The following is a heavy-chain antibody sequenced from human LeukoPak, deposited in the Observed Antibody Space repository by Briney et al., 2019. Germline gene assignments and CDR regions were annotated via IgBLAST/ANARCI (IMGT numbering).Heavy chain of an antibody. V-gene: IGHV3-48*04. CDR2: ISSSGSTI. J-gene: IGHJ3*02. D-gene: IGHD5-12*01. CDR1: GFTFSSYT. CDR3: ARVSSGYDDAFDI. Sequence: GGSLRLSCATSGFTFSSYTMNWVRQAPGKGLEWVSYISSSGSTIYYADSVKGRFTISRDNAKNSLYLQMNSLRAEDTAVYYCARVSSGYDDAFDIWGQGTMVTVSS.